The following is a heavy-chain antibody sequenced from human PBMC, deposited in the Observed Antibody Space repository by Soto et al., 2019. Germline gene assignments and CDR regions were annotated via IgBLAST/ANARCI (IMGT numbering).Heavy chain of an antibody. V-gene: IGHV1-69*06. CDR3: ARLGGYYYYGMDV. J-gene: IGHJ6*02. CDR1: GGTFSSYA. CDR2: IIPIFGTA. D-gene: IGHD3-16*01. Sequence: ASVKVSCKASGGTFSSYAISWVRQAPGQGLEWMGGIIPIFGTANYAQKFQGRVAITADKSTSTAYMELSGLRSEDTAVYYCARLGGYYYYGMDVWGQGTTVTVSS.